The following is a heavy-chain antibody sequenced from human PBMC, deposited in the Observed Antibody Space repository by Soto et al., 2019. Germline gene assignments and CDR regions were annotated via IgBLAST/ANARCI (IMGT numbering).Heavy chain of an antibody. CDR1: GYTFTSYG. CDR3: ARNLFGVIIMGDY. CDR2: ISTYSGNT. D-gene: IGHD3-3*01. J-gene: IGHJ4*02. V-gene: IGHV1-18*04. Sequence: ASVKVSCKASGYTFTSYGISWVRQAPGQGLEWMGWISTYSGNTDYAQEFQGRITMTTDTSTDTVYMELRSLRSDDTAVYFCARNLFGVIIMGDYWGQGTLVTDSS.